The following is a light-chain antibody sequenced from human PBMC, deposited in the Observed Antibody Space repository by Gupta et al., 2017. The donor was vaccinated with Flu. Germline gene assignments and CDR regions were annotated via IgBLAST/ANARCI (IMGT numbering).Light chain of an antibody. CDR1: QSRLHTNSYNY. CDR2: LAS. Sequence: LTPGEPATTDCRTIQSRLHTNSYNYLHWYPQKPGQTPELLIFLASTLAPGVPHRFSGSGSGTDFTLKITRVECDDFGAYYCKQALRTPLTFGQGTKVEIK. CDR3: KQALRTPLT. J-gene: IGKJ5*01. V-gene: IGKV2-28*01.